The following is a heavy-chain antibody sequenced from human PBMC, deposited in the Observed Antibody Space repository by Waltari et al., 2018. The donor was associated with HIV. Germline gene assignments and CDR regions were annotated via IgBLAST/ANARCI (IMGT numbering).Heavy chain of an antibody. J-gene: IGHJ4*02. CDR3: ARRKSSSSRAFDS. V-gene: IGHV1-2*02. D-gene: IGHD2-2*01. Sequence: QVQLVQSGAEVKKSGASVRVTCTASGYTFTTHYIHWVRQAPGQGLEWMGWINCDPGATQDAQRFQGRVTMTRDTSITSAYMELSRLKTDDTALYFCARRKSSSSRAFDSWGQGTLVTVSS. CDR2: INCDPGAT. CDR1: GYTFTTHY.